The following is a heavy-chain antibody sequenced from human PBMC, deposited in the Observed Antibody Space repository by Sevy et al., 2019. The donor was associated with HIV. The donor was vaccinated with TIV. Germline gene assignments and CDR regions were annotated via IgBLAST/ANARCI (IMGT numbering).Heavy chain of an antibody. J-gene: IGHJ4*02. D-gene: IGHD2-2*01. V-gene: IGHV3-7*04. Sequence: GGSLRLSCAASGFTFNSYWMSWVRQAPGKGLEWLANIKQDGSETKYVDFVKGRFTISGDNAKNSLYLQMNSLRAEDTAVYYCAGAPLVPAAADYWGQGILVTVSS. CDR2: IKQDGSET. CDR3: AGAPLVPAAADY. CDR1: GFTFNSYW.